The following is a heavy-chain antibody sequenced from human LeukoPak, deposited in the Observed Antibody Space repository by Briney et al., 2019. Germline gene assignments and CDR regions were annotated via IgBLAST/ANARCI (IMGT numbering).Heavy chain of an antibody. CDR2: IYGGGST. D-gene: IGHD6-19*01. V-gene: IGHV3-53*01. CDR3: ARDPTAVPNT. J-gene: IGHJ5*02. Sequence: ETLSLTCTVSGGSISSNNHYWGWVRQAPGKGLEWVSLIYGGGSTSYADSVKGRFTISRDNSKNTLFLQMNSLRAEDTAIYYCARDPTAVPNTWGQGTLVTVSS. CDR1: GGSISSNNHY.